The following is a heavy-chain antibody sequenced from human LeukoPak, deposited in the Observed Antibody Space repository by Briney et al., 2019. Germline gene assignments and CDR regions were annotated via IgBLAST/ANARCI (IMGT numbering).Heavy chain of an antibody. CDR3: ARNDYGDYVWFDP. D-gene: IGHD4-17*01. CDR2: IIPIFGTA. Sequence: SVKVSCKTSGGSFSSYAINWVRQAPGQGLEWMGGIIPIFGTANYAQKFQGRVTITADKSTSTAYMELSSLRSEDTAVYYCARNDYGDYVWFDPWGQGTLVTVSS. CDR1: GGSFSSYA. J-gene: IGHJ5*02. V-gene: IGHV1-69*06.